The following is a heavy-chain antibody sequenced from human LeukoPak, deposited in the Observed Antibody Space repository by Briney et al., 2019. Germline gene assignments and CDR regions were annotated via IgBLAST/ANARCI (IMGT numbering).Heavy chain of an antibody. V-gene: IGHV3-43D*03. J-gene: IGHJ6*03. CDR3: ARVADIAAARRYYYYYMDV. Sequence: GGSLRLSCAPSGFSFHNYAMHWVRQAPEKRREWVSLISWEGGTRHYADSVKGRFTITRDNSKNFLYLQMNSLREEDTALYYCARVADIAAARRYYYYYMDVWGKGTTVIVSS. CDR1: GFSFHNYA. D-gene: IGHD6-13*01. CDR2: ISWEGGTR.